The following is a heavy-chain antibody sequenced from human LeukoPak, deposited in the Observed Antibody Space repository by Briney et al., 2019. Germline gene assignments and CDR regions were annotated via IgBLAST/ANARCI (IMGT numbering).Heavy chain of an antibody. CDR1: GGSISSSSYY. CDR3: ARLGNGYNANYFDY. Sequence: PSETLSLTCTVSGGSISSSSYYWGWIRQPPGKGLEWIGSIYYSGSTYYNPSLKSRVTISVDTSKNQFSLKLSSVTAADTAVYYCARLGNGYNANYFDYWGQGTLVTVSS. CDR2: IYYSGST. V-gene: IGHV4-39*01. D-gene: IGHD5-24*01. J-gene: IGHJ4*02.